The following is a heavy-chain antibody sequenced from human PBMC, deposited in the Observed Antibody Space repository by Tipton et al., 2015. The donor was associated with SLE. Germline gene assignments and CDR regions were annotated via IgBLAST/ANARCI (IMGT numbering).Heavy chain of an antibody. CDR1: GGSIRSDDYY. CDR3: ARARSDDTFWTDYFYFFYYMDV. Sequence: TLSLTCTVSGGSIRSDDYYWTWIRQHPGKGLEWIGHINYGGSTYYKPSLKSRVAISADTSKNQFSLTLMSVTGADTAAYFCARARSDDTFWTDYFYFFYYMDVWGKGTTVTVSS. J-gene: IGHJ6*03. V-gene: IGHV4-31*03. D-gene: IGHD3/OR15-3a*01. CDR2: INYGGST.